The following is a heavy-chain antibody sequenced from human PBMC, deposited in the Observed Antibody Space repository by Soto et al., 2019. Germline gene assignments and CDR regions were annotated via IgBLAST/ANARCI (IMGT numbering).Heavy chain of an antibody. CDR2: ISSSSSYI. Sequence: GGSLRLSCAASGFTFSSYSINWVRQAPGKGLEWVSSISSSSSYIYYADSVKGRFTISRDNAKNSLYLQMNSLRAEDTAEYYCASETIFIAVQGTWAFDIWGQGTMVTVSS. CDR1: GFTFSSYS. J-gene: IGHJ3*02. V-gene: IGHV3-21*01. D-gene: IGHD6-19*01. CDR3: ASETIFIAVQGTWAFDI.